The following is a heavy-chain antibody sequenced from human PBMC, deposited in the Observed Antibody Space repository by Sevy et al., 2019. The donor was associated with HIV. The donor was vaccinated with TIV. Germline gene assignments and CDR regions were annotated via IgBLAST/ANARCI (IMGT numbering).Heavy chain of an antibody. CDR2: ISSSSSTI. V-gene: IGHV3-48*01. D-gene: IGHD3-3*01. CDR3: ARGYDFWSGYSFDY. Sequence: GGSLRLSCAASGFTFSSYSMNWVRQAPGKGLEWVSYISSSSSTIYYADSVKGRFTISRDNAKNSLYLQMNSLRAEDTAVYYCARGYDFWSGYSFDYWGQGPLVTVSS. CDR1: GFTFSSYS. J-gene: IGHJ4*02.